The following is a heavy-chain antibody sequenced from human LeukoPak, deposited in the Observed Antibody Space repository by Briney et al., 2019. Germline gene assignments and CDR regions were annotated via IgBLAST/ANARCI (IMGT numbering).Heavy chain of an antibody. D-gene: IGHD5-18*01. Sequence: KPSETLSLTCTVSGGSISSYYWSWIRQPPGKGLEWIGYIYYSGSTNYNPSLKSRVTISVDTSKNQFSLKLSSVTAADTAVYYCARQPVDTAMVIDYWGQGTLVTVSS. V-gene: IGHV4-59*08. CDR1: GGSISSYY. J-gene: IGHJ4*02. CDR2: IYYSGST. CDR3: ARQPVDTAMVIDY.